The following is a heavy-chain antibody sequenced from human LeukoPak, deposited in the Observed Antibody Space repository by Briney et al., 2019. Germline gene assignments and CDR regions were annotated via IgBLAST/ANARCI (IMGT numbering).Heavy chain of an antibody. CDR3: AKGAPYCSGGSCSNNNWFDP. CDR2: ISGSGGST. Sequence: PGGSLRLFCAASGFTFSSYAMSWVRQAPGKGLEWVSAISGSGGSTYYADSVKGRFTISRDNSKSTLYLQMNSLRAEDTAVYYCAKGAPYCSGGSCSNNNWFDPWGQGTLVTVSS. J-gene: IGHJ5*02. D-gene: IGHD2-15*01. CDR1: GFTFSSYA. V-gene: IGHV3-23*01.